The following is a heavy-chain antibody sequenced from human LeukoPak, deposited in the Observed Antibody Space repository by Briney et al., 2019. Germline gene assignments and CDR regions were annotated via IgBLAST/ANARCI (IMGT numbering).Heavy chain of an antibody. Sequence: GGSLRLSCAASGFTFSSYAMHWVRQAPGKGLEWVAVISYDGGNKYYADSVKGRFTISRDNSKNTLYLQMNSLRAEDTAVYYCARHRKSARNYLYYYMDVWGKGTTVTVSS. V-gene: IGHV3-30-3*01. D-gene: IGHD6-6*01. CDR2: ISYDGGNK. CDR1: GFTFSSYA. J-gene: IGHJ6*03. CDR3: ARHRKSARNYLYYYMDV.